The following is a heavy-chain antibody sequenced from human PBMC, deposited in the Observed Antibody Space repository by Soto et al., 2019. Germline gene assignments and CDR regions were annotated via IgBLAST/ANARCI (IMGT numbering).Heavy chain of an antibody. V-gene: IGHV4-31*03. CDR3: ARYVWGSYRSEAFDI. Sequence: SETLSLTCTVSGGSISSGGYYWSWIRQHPGKGLEWIGYIYYSGSTYYNPSLKSRVTISVDTSKNQFSLKLSSVTAADTAVYYCARYVWGSYRSEAFDIWGQGTMVTVSS. D-gene: IGHD3-16*02. CDR2: IYYSGST. J-gene: IGHJ3*02. CDR1: GGSISSGGYY.